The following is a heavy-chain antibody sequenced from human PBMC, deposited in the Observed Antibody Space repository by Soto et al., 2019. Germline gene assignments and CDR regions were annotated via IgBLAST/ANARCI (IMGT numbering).Heavy chain of an antibody. CDR1: GGSCSGYY. Sequence: QVQLQQWGAGLLKPSETLSLTCAVYGGSCSGYYWSWIRQPPGKGLEWIGEINHSGSTNYNPSLKSRVTISVDTSKNQFSLKLSSVTAADTAVYYCARGRVPTSYWGQGTLVTVSS. CDR2: INHSGST. V-gene: IGHV4-34*01. CDR3: ARGRVPTSY. J-gene: IGHJ4*02.